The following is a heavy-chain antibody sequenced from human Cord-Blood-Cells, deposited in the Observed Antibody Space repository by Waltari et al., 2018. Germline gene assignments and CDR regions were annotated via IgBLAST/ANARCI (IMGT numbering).Heavy chain of an antibody. CDR1: GGTFSSYA. Sequence: QVQLVQSGAEVKKPGSSVKVSCKASGGTFSSYAISWVRQARGKGLEWMGGIIPILGIAYYAQKFQGRVTITADESTSTAYMELSSLRSEDTAVYYCARDRRSSGWYRENAFDIWGQGTMVTVSS. CDR2: IIPILGIA. J-gene: IGHJ3*02. D-gene: IGHD6-19*01. V-gene: IGHV1-69*04. CDR3: ARDRRSSGWYRENAFDI.